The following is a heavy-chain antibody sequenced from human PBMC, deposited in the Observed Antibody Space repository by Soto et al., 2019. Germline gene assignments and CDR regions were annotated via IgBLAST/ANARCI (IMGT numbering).Heavy chain of an antibody. CDR2: INPDSGAT. CDR1: GYSFTGYY. V-gene: IGHV1-2*02. D-gene: IGHD2-8*02. CDR3: GRGDYGTGGYPFPYVDY. J-gene: IGHJ4*02. Sequence: HEHLVQSGAEVKRPGASLKVSCKASGYSFTGYYIHWVRQAPGQGLEWMGWINPDSGATYYAQNFQCRVTLTSATSISTASMDLTRLTSDDTAVYYCGRGDYGTGGYPFPYVDYWGQGTLVIVSS.